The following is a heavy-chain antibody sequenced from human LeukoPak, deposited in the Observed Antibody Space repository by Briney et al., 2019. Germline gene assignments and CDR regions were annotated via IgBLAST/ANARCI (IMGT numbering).Heavy chain of an antibody. D-gene: IGHD4-17*01. Sequence: GGSLRLSCAASGFTFSSYEMNWVRQAPGKGLECVLYISSTGTTIYYADSVKGRFTMSRDNAKNSLYLQMNSLRAEDTAVYYCARDKPLRPYYYYGMDVWGQGTTVTVSS. V-gene: IGHV3-48*03. CDR2: ISSTGTTI. CDR3: ARDKPLRPYYYYGMDV. J-gene: IGHJ6*02. CDR1: GFTFSSYE.